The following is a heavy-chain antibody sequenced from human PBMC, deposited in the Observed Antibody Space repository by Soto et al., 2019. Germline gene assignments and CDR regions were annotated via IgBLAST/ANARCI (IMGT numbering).Heavy chain of an antibody. CDR3: AKESGNSSFLDY. V-gene: IGHV3-23*01. CDR2: ITASGYST. CDR1: GFTFSSYA. Sequence: PVGSLRLSCAASGFTFSSYAMSWVRQAPGKGLEWVSAITASGYSTDYGDSVKGRFTLSRDNYKRAVYLQMNSLRAEDTAVYYCAKESGNSSFLDYWGQGTLVTVSS. D-gene: IGHD6-6*01. J-gene: IGHJ4*02.